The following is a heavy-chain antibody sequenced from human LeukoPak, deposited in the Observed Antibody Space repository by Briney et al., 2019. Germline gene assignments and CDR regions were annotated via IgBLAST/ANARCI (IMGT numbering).Heavy chain of an antibody. CDR2: MNPNSGNT. Sequence: ASVKVSCKASGYTFTSYDINWVRRATGQGLEWMGWMNPNSGNTGYAQKFQGRVTMTRNTSISTAYMELSSLRSEDTAVYYCARGDSSGYYLHYWGQGTLVTVSS. CDR3: ARGDSSGYYLHY. J-gene: IGHJ4*02. CDR1: GYTFTSYD. V-gene: IGHV1-8*01. D-gene: IGHD3-22*01.